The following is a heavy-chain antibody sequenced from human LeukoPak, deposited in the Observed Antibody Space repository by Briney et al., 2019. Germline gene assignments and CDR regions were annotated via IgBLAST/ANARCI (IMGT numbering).Heavy chain of an antibody. V-gene: IGHV4-39*07. J-gene: IGHJ3*02. CDR3: ARDGGGGSYFSHDAFDI. D-gene: IGHD1-26*01. Sequence: SETLSLTCTVSGGSISSSSYYWGWIRQPPGKGLEWIGSIYYSGSTYYNPSLKSRVTISVDTSKNQFSLKLSSVTAADTAVYYCARDGGGGSYFSHDAFDIWGQGTMVTVSS. CDR2: IYYSGST. CDR1: GGSISSSSYY.